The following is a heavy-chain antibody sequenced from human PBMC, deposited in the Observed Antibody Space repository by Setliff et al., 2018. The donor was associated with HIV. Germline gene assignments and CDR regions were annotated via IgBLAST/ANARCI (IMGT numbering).Heavy chain of an antibody. J-gene: IGHJ4*02. CDR1: GGSISGDF. D-gene: IGHD2-15*01. CDR2: THASGTT. Sequence: SETLSLTCTVSGGSISGDFWTWIRQPAGEGLEWIGRTHASGTTQCEPSLKNRCSMSIDASKNQFPLKLSSVTAADTAVYYCARGVPLLPPNFWGQGTLVTVSS. CDR3: ARGVPLLPPNF. V-gene: IGHV4-4*07.